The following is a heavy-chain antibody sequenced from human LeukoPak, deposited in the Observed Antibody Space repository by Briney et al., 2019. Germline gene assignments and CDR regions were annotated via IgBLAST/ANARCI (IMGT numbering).Heavy chain of an antibody. CDR1: GFTFSSYG. J-gene: IGHJ4*02. CDR3: ARVGLYGSGDLDY. D-gene: IGHD3-10*01. V-gene: IGHV3-33*03. Sequence: PGGSLRLSCAASGFTFSSYGMHWVRQVPGKGLEWVAGIWYDGSNKYYADSVKGRFTISRDNPKNSLYLQMNSLRAEDTAVYYCARVGLYGSGDLDYWGQGILVTVSS. CDR2: IWYDGSNK.